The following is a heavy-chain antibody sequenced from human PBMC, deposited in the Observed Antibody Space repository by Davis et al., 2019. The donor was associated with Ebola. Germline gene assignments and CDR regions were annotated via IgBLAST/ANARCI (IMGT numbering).Heavy chain of an antibody. V-gene: IGHV3-7*01. Sequence: GESLKISCAASGFTFSSYAMHWVRQAPGKGLEWVANIKQDGSEKYYVDSVKGRFTISRDNAKNSLYLQMNSLRAEDTAVYYCARDLGGGDFDYWGQGTLVTVSS. D-gene: IGHD3-16*01. CDR2: IKQDGSEK. CDR3: ARDLGGGDFDY. J-gene: IGHJ4*02. CDR1: GFTFSSYA.